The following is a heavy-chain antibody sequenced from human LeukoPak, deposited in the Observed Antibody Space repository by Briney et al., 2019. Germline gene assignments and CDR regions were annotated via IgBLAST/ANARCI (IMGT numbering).Heavy chain of an antibody. CDR1: GFTFSSYG. V-gene: IGHV3-30*18. CDR3: AKADILTGYDYFDY. D-gene: IGHD3-9*01. J-gene: IGHJ4*02. Sequence: GGSLRLSCAASGFTFSSYGMHWVRQAPGNGLEWVAVISYDGSNKYYADSVKGRFTISRDNSKNTLYLQMNSLRAEDTAVYYCAKADILTGYDYFDYWGQGTLVTVSS. CDR2: ISYDGSNK.